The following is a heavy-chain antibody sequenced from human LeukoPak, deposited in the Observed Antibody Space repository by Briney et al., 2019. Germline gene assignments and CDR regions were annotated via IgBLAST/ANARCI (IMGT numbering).Heavy chain of an antibody. CDR1: GFTFDDYA. Sequence: GRSLRLSCAASGFTFDDYAMHWVRQAPGKGLEWVSGISWNSGSIGYADSVKGRFTISRDNAKNSLYLQMNSLRAEDTAVYYCAKSRSYPYDAFDIWGQGTMVTVSS. V-gene: IGHV3-9*01. J-gene: IGHJ3*02. D-gene: IGHD1-26*01. CDR2: ISWNSGSI. CDR3: AKSRSYPYDAFDI.